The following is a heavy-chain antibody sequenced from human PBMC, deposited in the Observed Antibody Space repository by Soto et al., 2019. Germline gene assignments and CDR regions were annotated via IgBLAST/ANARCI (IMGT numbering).Heavy chain of an antibody. CDR3: ARGHLMVRGVIITRLRFYVDP. CDR2: IYHSGST. D-gene: IGHD3-10*01. Sequence: KSSETLSLTCAVSGGSISSGGYSWSWIRQPPGKGLEWIGYIYHSGSTYYNPSLKSRVTISVDRSKNQFSLKLSSVTAADTAVYYCARGHLMVRGVIITRLRFYVDPWGQGTLVTVSS. CDR1: GGSISSGGYS. J-gene: IGHJ5*02. V-gene: IGHV4-30-2*01.